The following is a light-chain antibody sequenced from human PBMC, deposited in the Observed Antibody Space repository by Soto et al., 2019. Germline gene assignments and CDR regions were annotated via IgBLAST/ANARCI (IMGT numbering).Light chain of an antibody. V-gene: IGKV3-15*01. J-gene: IGKJ5*01. CDR2: DAY. CDR1: QFVSTR. CDR3: QEYFQWPPGM. Sequence: ILVTQSPATLSASRGEIVSLTCRASQFVSTRLAWYQQRPGQVPRLLIYDAYTRALGISARFSGSGSGTEFTLTISSLQSEDFALYYCQEYFQWPPGMFGPGTRLEIK.